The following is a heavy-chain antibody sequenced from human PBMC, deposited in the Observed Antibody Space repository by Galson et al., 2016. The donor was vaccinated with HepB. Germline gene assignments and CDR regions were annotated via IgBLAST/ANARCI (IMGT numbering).Heavy chain of an antibody. Sequence: SETLSLTCTVSGGSISSSSYSWAWIRRPPGKGLEWIGSTLYTGTTYYNPSLRDRVTIYVDASKDQFSLTLNSVTAADTAVYYCARQQRAGLVNFWGQGTMVTVSS. D-gene: IGHD3/OR15-3a*01. V-gene: IGHV4-39*01. CDR2: TLYTGTT. CDR3: ARQQRAGLVNF. CDR1: GGSISSSSYS. J-gene: IGHJ3*01.